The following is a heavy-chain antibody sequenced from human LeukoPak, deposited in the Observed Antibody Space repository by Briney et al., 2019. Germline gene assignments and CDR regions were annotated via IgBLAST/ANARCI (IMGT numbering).Heavy chain of an antibody. CDR3: ARGHCSSTSCYYAAWFDP. J-gene: IGHJ5*02. Sequence: PSETLSLTCTVSGGSISSSSNYWGWIRQPPEKGLEWIGSIYYSGSTYYKPSLKSRVTISVDTSKNQFSLKLTSVTAADTAVYYCARGHCSSTSCYYAAWFDPWGQGTLVTVSS. D-gene: IGHD2-2*01. V-gene: IGHV4-39*01. CDR2: IYYSGST. CDR1: GGSISSSSNY.